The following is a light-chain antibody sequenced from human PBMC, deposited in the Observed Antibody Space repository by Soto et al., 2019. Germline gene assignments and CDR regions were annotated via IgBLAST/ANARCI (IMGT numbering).Light chain of an antibody. J-gene: IGKJ1*01. V-gene: IGKV3-11*02. CDR3: QQRSNWHPWT. CDR1: QSVSSY. CDR2: DAS. Sequence: EIVLTQSPATLSLSPGERATLSCRASQSVSSYLAWYQQKPGQAPRLLIYDASNRATGIPARFSGSGSGRDFALTISSLEPEDFAAYYCQQRSNWHPWTFGQGTKVEIK.